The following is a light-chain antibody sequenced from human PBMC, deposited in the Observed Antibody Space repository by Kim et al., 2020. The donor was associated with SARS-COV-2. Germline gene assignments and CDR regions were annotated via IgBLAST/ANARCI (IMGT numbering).Light chain of an antibody. CDR1: QSISRS. J-gene: IGKJ3*01. CDR2: KAS. CDR3: QQYNSYPLT. V-gene: IGKV1-5*03. Sequence: AAVRDRVTITCRASQSISRSLAWYLQKPGKATKLLIYKASSLEGGVPSRYSGSGSGTEFTITISSLQPDDFATYYCQQYNSYPLTFGPGTKVDIK.